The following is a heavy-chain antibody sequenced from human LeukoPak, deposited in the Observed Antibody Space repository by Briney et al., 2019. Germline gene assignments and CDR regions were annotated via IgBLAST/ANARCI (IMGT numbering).Heavy chain of an antibody. D-gene: IGHD6-13*01. CDR2: ISYDGSNK. V-gene: IGHV3-30*18. Sequence: GGSLRLSCAASGFTFSSYGMHWVRQAPGKGLEWVAVISYDGSNKYYADSVKGRFTISRDNSKNTLYLQMNSLRAEDTAVYYCAKGYSSSWYNYFDYRGQGTLVTVSS. J-gene: IGHJ4*02. CDR3: AKGYSSSWYNYFDY. CDR1: GFTFSSYG.